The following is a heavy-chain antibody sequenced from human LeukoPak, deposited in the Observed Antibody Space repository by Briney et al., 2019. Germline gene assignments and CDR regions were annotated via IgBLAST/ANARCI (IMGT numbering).Heavy chain of an antibody. D-gene: IGHD3-16*01. CDR2: ILNDGSQE. CDR1: GFTFSSYG. Sequence: QPGRSLRLSCAASGFTFSSYGMHWVRQAPGKGLEWVAVILNDGSQEKYADSVKGRFTISRDNSKNTLFLQMNSLRAEDTAVYYCARDDALGDNALDIWGQGTMVNVSS. J-gene: IGHJ3*02. V-gene: IGHV3-33*01. CDR3: ARDDALGDNALDI.